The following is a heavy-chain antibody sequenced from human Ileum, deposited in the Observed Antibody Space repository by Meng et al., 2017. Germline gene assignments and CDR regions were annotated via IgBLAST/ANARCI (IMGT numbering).Heavy chain of an antibody. J-gene: IGHJ4*02. V-gene: IGHV3-7*01. Sequence: GESLKISCEASGFTFSSYWIGWVRQAPGKGLEWVANINQDASVKYYVDSVKGRFTISRDNAKNSLYVQMNSLRAEDTALYYCARPSYNNWAIDYWGQGTRV. CDR3: ARPSYNNWAIDY. CDR1: GFTFSSYW. CDR2: INQDASVK. D-gene: IGHD1-1*01.